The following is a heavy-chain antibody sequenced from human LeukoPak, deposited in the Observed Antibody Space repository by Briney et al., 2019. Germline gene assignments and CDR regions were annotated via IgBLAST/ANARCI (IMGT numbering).Heavy chain of an antibody. CDR1: GFTFSSYG. Sequence: GGSLRLSCAASGFTFSSYGMHWVRQAPGKGLEWVAVISYDGSNKYYADSVKGRFTISRDNSKNTLYLQMSSLRAEDTAVYYCAKQAISIAAAGVSWFDPWGQGTLVTVSS. J-gene: IGHJ5*02. CDR2: ISYDGSNK. CDR3: AKQAISIAAAGVSWFDP. V-gene: IGHV3-30*18. D-gene: IGHD6-13*01.